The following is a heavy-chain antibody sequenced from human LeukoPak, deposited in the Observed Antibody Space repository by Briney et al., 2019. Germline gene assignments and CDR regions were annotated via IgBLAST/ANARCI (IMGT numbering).Heavy chain of an antibody. CDR2: ISYGGSRK. V-gene: IGHV3-30*04. CDR3: ARDQLEVTDQDY. D-gene: IGHD5-18*01. CDR1: GFTFSSFA. J-gene: IGHJ4*02. Sequence: GRSLRLSCAASGFTFSSFAMHWVRQAPGKGLEWVAIISYGGSRKYYADSVKGRFTISRDNSKNTLYLQMNSLRAEDTAVYYCARDQLEVTDQDYWGQGTLVTVSS.